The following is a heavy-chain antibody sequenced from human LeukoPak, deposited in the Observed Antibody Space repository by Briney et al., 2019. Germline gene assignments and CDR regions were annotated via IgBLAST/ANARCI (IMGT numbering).Heavy chain of an antibody. CDR1: GYIFTGYD. J-gene: IGHJ5*02. V-gene: IGHV1-18*01. D-gene: IGHD4-17*01. CDR3: ARNGDYVAHWFDP. Sequence: ASVKVSCKASGYIFTGYDISWVRQAPGQGLEWMGWISAYNGNTNYAQKLQGRVTMTTGTSTSTAYMELRSLRSDDTAVYYCARNGDYVAHWFDPWGQGTLVTVSS. CDR2: ISAYNGNT.